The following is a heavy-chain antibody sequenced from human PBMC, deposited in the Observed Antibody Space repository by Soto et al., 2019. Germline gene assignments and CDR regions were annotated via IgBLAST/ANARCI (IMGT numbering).Heavy chain of an antibody. J-gene: IGHJ6*02. CDR3: AFAYNYGDYYYYGMDV. D-gene: IGHD4-17*01. CDR2: IYPGDSDT. V-gene: IGHV5-51*01. CDR1: GYSFTSYW. Sequence: PGESLKISCRGSGYSFTSYWIGWVRQMPGKGLEWMGIIYPGDSDTRYSPSFQGQVTISADKSISTAYLQWSSLKASDTAMYYCAFAYNYGDYYYYGMDVWGQGTTVTAP.